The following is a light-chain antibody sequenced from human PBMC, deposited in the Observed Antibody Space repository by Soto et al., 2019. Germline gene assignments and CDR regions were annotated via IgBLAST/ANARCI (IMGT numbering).Light chain of an antibody. CDR3: QQSRT. V-gene: IGKV1-5*01. Sequence: DIQMTQSPSTLSASVGDTVTITCRASQTISGWLAWYQQRPGKAPNLLIFDASTLESGVPSRFSGSGSGTEFTLTISSLQPDDFATYYCQQSRTFGQGTKVDIK. CDR1: QTISGW. J-gene: IGKJ1*01. CDR2: DAS.